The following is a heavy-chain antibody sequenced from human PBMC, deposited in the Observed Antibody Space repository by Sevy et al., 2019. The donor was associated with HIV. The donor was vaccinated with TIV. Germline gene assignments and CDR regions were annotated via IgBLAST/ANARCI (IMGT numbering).Heavy chain of an antibody. D-gene: IGHD5-12*01. CDR1: GFTLRDHW. Sequence: GESLKISCTASGFTLRDHWMTWVRQAPGQGLQWVANIKQDGSEKYYVDSVQGRFTISRDNAKKSLYLQMDSLRAEDTAVYYCVRDSWLRPSNSPYYFDFWGQGTLVTVSS. J-gene: IGHJ4*02. CDR3: VRDSWLRPSNSPYYFDF. V-gene: IGHV3-7*03. CDR2: IKQDGSEK.